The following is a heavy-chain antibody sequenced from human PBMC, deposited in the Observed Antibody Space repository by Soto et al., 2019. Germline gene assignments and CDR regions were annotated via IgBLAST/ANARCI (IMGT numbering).Heavy chain of an antibody. CDR1: GFTFSSFW. CDR3: AKRGVDTFGLSY. D-gene: IGHD3-10*01. CDR2: INTDGSST. Sequence: EVQLVESGGGLVQPGGSLRLSCAVSGFTFSSFWMHWVRQAPVEGLVWVSRINTDGSSTSYADSVNGRFTISRANAKNTLYLQMNSLRVEDTAMYYCAKRGVDTFGLSYWGQGTLVTVSS. J-gene: IGHJ4*02. V-gene: IGHV3-74*01.